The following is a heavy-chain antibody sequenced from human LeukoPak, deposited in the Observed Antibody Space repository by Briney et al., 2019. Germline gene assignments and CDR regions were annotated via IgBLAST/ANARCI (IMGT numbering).Heavy chain of an antibody. CDR1: GFTFSNYA. D-gene: IGHD5-24*01. CDR3: VQSGSPEMATNAFDY. J-gene: IGHJ4*02. Sequence: GGSLGLSCSASGFTFSNYAMHWVRQAPGKGLEYVSAISSNGGSTYYADSVKGRFTISRDNSKSTLYLQMGSLRAEDTAVYYCVQSGSPEMATNAFDYWGQGTLVTVSS. V-gene: IGHV3-64D*06. CDR2: ISSNGGST.